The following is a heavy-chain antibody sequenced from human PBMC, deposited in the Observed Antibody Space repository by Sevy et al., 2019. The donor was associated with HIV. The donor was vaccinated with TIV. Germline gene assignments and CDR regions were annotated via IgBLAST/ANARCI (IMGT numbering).Heavy chain of an antibody. V-gene: IGHV3-30-3*01. CDR2: ISYDGSNK. CDR1: GFTFSSYA. CDR3: GREGYCSSTSCYTGSYYYYGMDV. D-gene: IGHD2-2*02. J-gene: IGHJ6*02. Sequence: GGSLRLSCAASGFTFSSYAMHWVRQAPGKRLEWVAVISYDGSNKYYADSVKGRFTISRDNSKNTLYLQMNSLRAEDTAVYYCGREGYCSSTSCYTGSYYYYGMDVWGQGTTVTVSS.